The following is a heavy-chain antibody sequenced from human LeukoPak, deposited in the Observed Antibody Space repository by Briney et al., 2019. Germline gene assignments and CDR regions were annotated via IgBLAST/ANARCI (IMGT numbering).Heavy chain of an antibody. CDR3: SKEGSGLSRVGF. CDR1: GFTFSSYG. CDR2: ISYDGSNK. D-gene: IGHD6-19*01. V-gene: IGHV3-30*18. J-gene: IGHJ4*02. Sequence: GGSLRLSCAASGFTFSSYGMHWVRQAPGKGLEWVAVISYDGSNKYYADSVKGRFTISRDNSKNTLYLQMNSLRAEDTAVYYLSKEGSGLSRVGFWGPGTLVTVSS.